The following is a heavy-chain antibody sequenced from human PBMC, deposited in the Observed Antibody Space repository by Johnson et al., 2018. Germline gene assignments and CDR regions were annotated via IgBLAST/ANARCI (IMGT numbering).Heavy chain of an antibody. Sequence: VQLQESGGGLVQPGGSLRLSCAASGFNHSAYWMHWVRQAPGKGLVWVSRIETDGTTARYADSVKGRFTISRDTAKNTVYLQMNSLRAEDTAVYFCAARYHVLTFFGPILPPEFCDIWGQGTMVTVSS. CDR2: IETDGTTA. CDR3: AARYHVLTFFGPILPPEFCDI. D-gene: IGHD3-3*01. CDR1: GFNHSAYW. J-gene: IGHJ3*02. V-gene: IGHV3-74*01.